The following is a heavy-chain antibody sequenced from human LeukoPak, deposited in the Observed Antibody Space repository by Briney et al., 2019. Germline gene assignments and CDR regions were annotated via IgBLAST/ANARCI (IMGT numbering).Heavy chain of an antibody. V-gene: IGHV1-24*01. CDR1: GYTLTELS. D-gene: IGHD2-2*01. CDR2: FDPEGGET. J-gene: IGHJ4*02. CDR3: ATDQGEGTRLFDY. Sequence: ASVKVSCKVSGYTLTELSMHWVRQAPGKGLEWMGGFDPEGGETIYAQKFQGRVTMTEDTSTDTAYMELSSLRSEDTAVYYCATDQGEGTRLFDYWGQGTLVTVSS.